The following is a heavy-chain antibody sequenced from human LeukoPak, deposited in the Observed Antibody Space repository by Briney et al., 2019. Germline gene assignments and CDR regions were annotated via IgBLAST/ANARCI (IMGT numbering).Heavy chain of an antibody. V-gene: IGHV1-18*01. CDR1: GYTFTSYG. Sequence: ASVKVSCKASGYTFTSYGNSWVRQAPGQGLEWMGWISAYKGNTNYAQKLQGRVTMTTDTSTSTAYMELRSLRSDDTAVYYCARVWDYDSSGHDDYWGQGTLVTVSS. CDR2: ISAYKGNT. CDR3: ARVWDYDSSGHDDY. D-gene: IGHD3-22*01. J-gene: IGHJ4*02.